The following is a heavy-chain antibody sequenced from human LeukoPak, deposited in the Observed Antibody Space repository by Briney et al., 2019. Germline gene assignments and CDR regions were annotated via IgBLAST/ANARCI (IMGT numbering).Heavy chain of an antibody. V-gene: IGHV4-39*07. CDR2: IYYSGST. Sequence: SETLSLTCTVSGGSISTSSYYWGWIRQPPGKGLEWIGSIYYSGSTYHNLSLKSRVTISVDTSKNQFSLRLSSVTAADTAVYYCARVTGYMIEDYFDYWGQGTLVTVSS. D-gene: IGHD3-22*01. CDR3: ARVTGYMIEDYFDY. J-gene: IGHJ4*02. CDR1: GGSISTSSYY.